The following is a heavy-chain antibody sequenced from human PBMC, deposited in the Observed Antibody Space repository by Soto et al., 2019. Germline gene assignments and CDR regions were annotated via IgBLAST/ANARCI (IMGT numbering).Heavy chain of an antibody. Sequence: QVQLVQSGAEVKSPGASVKVSCKASGYTFTSYDINWVRQATGQGFEWMGWMNAKSGGTRYIQKFQGGVTMTRDTSISTAYMELSSLTSEDTAVYYGTRGSTGLIDYWGQGTLVTVSS. V-gene: IGHV1-8*01. CDR3: TRGSTGLIDY. CDR2: MNAKSGGT. CDR1: GYTFTSYD. J-gene: IGHJ4*02. D-gene: IGHD2-21*02.